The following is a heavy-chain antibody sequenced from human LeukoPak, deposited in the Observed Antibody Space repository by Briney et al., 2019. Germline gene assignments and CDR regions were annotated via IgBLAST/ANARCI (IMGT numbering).Heavy chain of an antibody. CDR3: AGSGSYYISDY. CDR2: IYYSGST. J-gene: IGHJ4*02. Sequence: SETLSLTCTVSGGSISSYYWSWIRQPPGEGLEWIGYIYYSGSTNYNPSLKSRVTISVDTSKNQFSLKLSSVTAADTAVYYCAGSGSYYISDYWGQGTLVTVSS. D-gene: IGHD1-26*01. V-gene: IGHV4-59*01. CDR1: GGSISSYY.